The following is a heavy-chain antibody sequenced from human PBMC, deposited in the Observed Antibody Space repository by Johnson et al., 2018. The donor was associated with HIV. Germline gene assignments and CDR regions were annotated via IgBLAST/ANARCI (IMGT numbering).Heavy chain of an antibody. CDR1: GFTFSDYY. CDR2: INSDGSST. J-gene: IGHJ3*02. V-gene: IGHV3-74*01. CDR3: AKDLEEGQQWLIGAFDI. Sequence: VQLVESGGGLVKPGGSLRLSCAASGFTFSDYYMSWIRQAPGKGLVWVSRINSDGSSTSYADSVKGRFTISRDNAKNTLYLQMNSLRAEDTAVYYCAKDLEEGQQWLIGAFDIWGQGTMVTVSS. D-gene: IGHD6-19*01.